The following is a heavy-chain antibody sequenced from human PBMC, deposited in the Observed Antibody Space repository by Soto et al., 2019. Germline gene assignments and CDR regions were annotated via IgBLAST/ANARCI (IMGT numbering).Heavy chain of an antibody. V-gene: IGHV1-69*13. CDR2: IIPVFGAT. D-gene: IGHD3-3*01. CDR1: GDTFSRYA. J-gene: IGHJ4*02. CDR3: ARAAISTSDNMGYYLDF. Sequence: SVKVSCKASGDTFSRYATNWVRQAPGQGLEWMGGIIPVFGATNYAQKFQGSVTITADESTSTAFMELSSLRSEDTAVYYCARAAISTSDNMGYYLDFWGQGTLVTVSS.